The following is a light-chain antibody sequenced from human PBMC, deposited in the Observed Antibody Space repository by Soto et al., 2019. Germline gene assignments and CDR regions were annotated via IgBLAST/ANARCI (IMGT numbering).Light chain of an antibody. CDR2: GNS. CDR3: QSYDSSLSVLYV. V-gene: IGLV1-40*01. Sequence: QSVLTRPPSVSGAPGQRVAISCTGSSSNIGAGYDVHWYQQLPGTAPKLLIYGNSNRPSGVPDRFSGSKSGTSASLATTGLQAEDEADYYCQSYDSSLSVLYVFGTGTKVTVL. CDR1: SSNIGAGYD. J-gene: IGLJ1*01.